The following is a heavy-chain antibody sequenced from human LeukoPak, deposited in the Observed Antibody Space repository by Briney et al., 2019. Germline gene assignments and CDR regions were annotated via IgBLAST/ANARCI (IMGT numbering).Heavy chain of an antibody. V-gene: IGHV3-30*02. CDR1: GFTFSSYG. J-gene: IGHJ4*02. Sequence: RPGGSLRLSCAASGFTFSSYGMHWVRQAPGKGLEWVAFIRYDGSNKYYADSVKGRFTISRDNSKNTLYLQMNNLRAEDTAIYYCAEDPRGSASESYSLSRPTNDYWGQGTLVTVSS. CDR2: IRYDGSNK. D-gene: IGHD1-26*01. CDR3: AEDPRGSASESYSLSRPTNDY.